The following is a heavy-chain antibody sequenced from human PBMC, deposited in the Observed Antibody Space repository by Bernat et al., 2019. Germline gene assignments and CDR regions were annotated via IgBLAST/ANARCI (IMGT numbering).Heavy chain of an antibody. CDR3: ARDHGGSYLFDY. Sequence: EVQLVESGGGLVKPGGSLRLSCAASGFTFSGYSMNWVRRAPGKGLEWVSCISSTSSYTNYVDSVKGRFTISRDNAKSSLYLQMNSLRAEDTAVYYCARDHGGSYLFDYWGQGTLVTVSS. V-gene: IGHV3-21*01. CDR1: GFTFSGYS. CDR2: ISSTSSYT. J-gene: IGHJ4*02. D-gene: IGHD1-26*01.